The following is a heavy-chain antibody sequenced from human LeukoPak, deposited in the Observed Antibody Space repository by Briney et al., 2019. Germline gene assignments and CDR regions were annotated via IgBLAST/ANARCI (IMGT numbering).Heavy chain of an antibody. V-gene: IGHV1-18*01. D-gene: IGHD2-2*01. J-gene: IGHJ4*02. CDR3: ARTDIVVVPAATNDY. CDR1: GYTFTSYG. Sequence: ASVKVSCKASGYTFTSYGITWVRQAPGQGLEWMGWIRTYNGNTNYAQNLQGRVTVTTDTSTSTVYMELRSLRSDDTAVYYCARTDIVVVPAATNDYWGQGTLVTVSS. CDR2: IRTYNGNT.